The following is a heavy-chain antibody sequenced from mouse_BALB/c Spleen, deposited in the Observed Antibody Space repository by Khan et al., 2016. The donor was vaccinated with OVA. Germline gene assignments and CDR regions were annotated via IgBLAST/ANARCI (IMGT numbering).Heavy chain of an antibody. CDR3: AREGCSPWCAY. CDR2: IDPENDNT. V-gene: IGHV14-1*02. J-gene: IGHJ3*01. CDR1: GFDIKDYY. Sequence: VQLQQSGAELVRPGALVNLSCKASGFDIKDYYMHWVKQRPEQGLEWIGWIDPENDNTIYDPKFQGKASITSDTSSNTAYLQLSSRTSEDTAVYYCAREGCSPWCAYWGQGTLVTVAA.